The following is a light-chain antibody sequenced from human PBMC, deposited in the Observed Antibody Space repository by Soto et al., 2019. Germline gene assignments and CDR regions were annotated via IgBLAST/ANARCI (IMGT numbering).Light chain of an antibody. V-gene: IGKV1-27*01. CDR3: QKSDRTPYT. Sequence: DVPMTQSPSSLSASVGDRVTITCRASQDIGNYLAWYQQKPGKVPNLLIYDASTLQSGVPSRFSGSGSGTDFTLTISTLQPEDVASYYCQKSDRTPYTFGQGTNLEIK. J-gene: IGKJ2*01. CDR2: DAS. CDR1: QDIGNY.